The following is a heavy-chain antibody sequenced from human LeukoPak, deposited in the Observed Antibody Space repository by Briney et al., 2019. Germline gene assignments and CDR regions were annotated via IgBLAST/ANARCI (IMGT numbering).Heavy chain of an antibody. CDR2: ISWNSGSI. Sequence: GGSLRLSCAASGFTFDDYAMHWVRQAPGKGLEWVSGISWNSGSIGYADSVKGRFTISRDNAKNSLYLQMNSLRAEDTAVYYCAKKGVDSSGYYRPDAFDIWGQGTMVTVSS. V-gene: IGHV3-9*01. CDR3: AKKGVDSSGYYRPDAFDI. J-gene: IGHJ3*02. CDR1: GFTFDDYA. D-gene: IGHD3-22*01.